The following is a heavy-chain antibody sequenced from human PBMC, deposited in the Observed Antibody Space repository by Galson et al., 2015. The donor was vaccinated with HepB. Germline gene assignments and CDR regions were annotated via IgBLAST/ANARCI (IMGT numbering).Heavy chain of an antibody. Sequence: SLRLSCAASGFTFSSYSMNWVRQAPGKGLEWVSSISSSSSYIYDADSVKGRFTISRDNAKNSLYLQMNSLRAEDTAVYYCARDLYTGGVITLYYYYGMDVWGQGTTVTVSS. CDR2: ISSSSSYI. CDR3: ARDLYTGGVITLYYYYGMDV. J-gene: IGHJ6*02. V-gene: IGHV3-21*01. CDR1: GFTFSSYS. D-gene: IGHD3-22*01.